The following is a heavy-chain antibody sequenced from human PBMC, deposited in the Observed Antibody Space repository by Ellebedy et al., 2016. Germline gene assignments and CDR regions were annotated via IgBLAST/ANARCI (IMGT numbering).Heavy chain of an antibody. CDR1: GFTFSDYY. Sequence: GGSLRLXXAASGFTFSDYYMSWIRQAPGKGLEWVSYISSSGSTIYYADSVKGRFTISRDNAKNSLYLQMNSLRAEDTAVYYCARYSSSWYEDYWGQGTLVTVSS. CDR3: ARYSSSWYEDY. CDR2: ISSSGSTI. J-gene: IGHJ4*02. D-gene: IGHD6-13*01. V-gene: IGHV3-11*04.